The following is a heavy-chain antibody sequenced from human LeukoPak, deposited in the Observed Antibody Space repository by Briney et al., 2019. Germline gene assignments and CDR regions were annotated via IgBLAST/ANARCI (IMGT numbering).Heavy chain of an antibody. CDR1: GGSFSGYY. CDR2: INHSGST. D-gene: IGHD3-3*01. CDR3: AREGPIFGVVLVYYYYMDV. Sequence: SETLYLTCAVYGGSFSGYYWSWIRQPPGKGLEWIGEINHSGSTNYNPSLKSRVTISVDTSKNQFSLKLSSVTAADTAVYYCAREGPIFGVVLVYYYYMDVWGKGTTVTVSS. J-gene: IGHJ6*03. V-gene: IGHV4-34*01.